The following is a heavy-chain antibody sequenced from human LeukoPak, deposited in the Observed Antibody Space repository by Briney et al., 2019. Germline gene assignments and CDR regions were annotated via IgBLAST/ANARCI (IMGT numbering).Heavy chain of an antibody. V-gene: IGHV3-48*01. CDR2: ISSSSSTI. CDR1: GFTFSSYN. Sequence: GGSLRLSCAASGFTFSSYNMNWVRQAPGKGLEWVSYISSSSSTIYYADSVKGRFTISRDNAKNSLYLQMNSLSAEDTAVYYCARGRGSNLVNYYYMDVWGKGTTVTVSS. CDR3: ARGRGSNLVNYYYMDV. J-gene: IGHJ6*03. D-gene: IGHD6-13*01.